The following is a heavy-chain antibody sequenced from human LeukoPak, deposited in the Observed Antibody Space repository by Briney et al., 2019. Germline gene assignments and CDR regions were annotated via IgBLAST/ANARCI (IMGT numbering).Heavy chain of an antibody. D-gene: IGHD3/OR15-3a*01. J-gene: IGHJ5*02. CDR3: ARGIAGDWGNWFDP. V-gene: IGHV4-59*01. CDR1: GGSLSSYY. CDR2: IYYSGST. Sequence: LETLSLTSTVSGGSLSSYYWSWIRHPPGEGLGWIGYIYYSGSTNYNPSLKSRVTISVDTSKNQFSLKLSSVTAADTAVYYCARGIAGDWGNWFDPWGQGTLVTVSS.